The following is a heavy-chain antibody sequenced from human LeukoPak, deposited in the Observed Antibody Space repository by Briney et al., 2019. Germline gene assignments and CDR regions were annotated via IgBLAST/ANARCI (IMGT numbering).Heavy chain of an antibody. J-gene: IGHJ6*02. CDR1: GYTFTGYY. CDR3: ARLVVVPAAIRYGMDV. CDR2: INPNSGGT. D-gene: IGHD2-2*02. Sequence: ASVKVSCKASGYTFTGYYMHWGREAPGQRLEWMGWINPNSGGTNYAQKFQGRVTMTRDTSISTAYMELSRLRSDDTAVYYCARLVVVPAAIRYGMDVWGQGTTVTVSS. V-gene: IGHV1-2*02.